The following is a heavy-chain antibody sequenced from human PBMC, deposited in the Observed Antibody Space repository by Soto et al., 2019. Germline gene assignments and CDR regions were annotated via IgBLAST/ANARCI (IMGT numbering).Heavy chain of an antibody. J-gene: IGHJ4*02. CDR3: AREVPVKGGPGTMGFFGY. CDR1: GFTFSYYA. D-gene: IGHD3-10*01. Sequence: QEQLVESGGGVVQPGRSLRLSCAASGFTFSYYAMHWVRQAPGKGLEWVAVIWSDGYNKYYADSVKGRFTISRDNSENTLFLQMNSLRVEDTAMYFCAREVPVKGGPGTMGFFGYWGQGTLVTASS. V-gene: IGHV3-33*01. CDR2: IWSDGYNK.